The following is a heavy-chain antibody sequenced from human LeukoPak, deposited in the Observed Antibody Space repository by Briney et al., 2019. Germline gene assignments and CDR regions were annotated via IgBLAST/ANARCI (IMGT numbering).Heavy chain of an antibody. Sequence: PGGSLRLSCAASGFTFSSYGMHWARQAPGKGLDWVAVISNDGSKKYYADSVKGRFTISRDNSKNTLSLQVSSLRTEDTAVYYCAKDRYSYAFEYSDSWGQGTLVTVSS. CDR3: AKDRYSYAFEYSDS. D-gene: IGHD5-18*01. V-gene: IGHV3-30*18. J-gene: IGHJ4*02. CDR2: ISNDGSKK. CDR1: GFTFSSYG.